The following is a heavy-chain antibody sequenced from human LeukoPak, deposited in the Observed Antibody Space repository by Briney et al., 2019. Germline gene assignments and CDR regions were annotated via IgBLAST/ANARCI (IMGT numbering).Heavy chain of an antibody. D-gene: IGHD6-6*01. J-gene: IGHJ6*03. V-gene: IGHV1-24*01. CDR1: GYTLTELS. CDR2: FDPEDGET. CDR3: AGATLTYSSSHYYYYYYMDV. Sequence: ASVKVSCKVSGYTLTELSMHWVRQAPGKGFEWMGGFDPEDGETIYAQKFQGRVTMTEDTSTDTAYMELSSLRSEDTAVYYCAGATLTYSSSHYYYYYYMDVWGKGTTVTVSS.